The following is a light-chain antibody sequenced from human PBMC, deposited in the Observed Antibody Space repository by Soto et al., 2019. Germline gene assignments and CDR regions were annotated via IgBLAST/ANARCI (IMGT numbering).Light chain of an antibody. CDR1: RSDVGGYNY. CDR3: SSYAGSDIVV. J-gene: IGLJ2*01. V-gene: IGLV2-8*01. CDR2: EVN. Sequence: QSALTQPPSASGSPGQSVTISCTGTRSDVGGYNYVSWYQQHPGKAPKLMIYEVNKRPSGVPDRFSGSKSGNTASLTVSGLQAEDEAHYYCSSYAGSDIVVFGGGTQLTVL.